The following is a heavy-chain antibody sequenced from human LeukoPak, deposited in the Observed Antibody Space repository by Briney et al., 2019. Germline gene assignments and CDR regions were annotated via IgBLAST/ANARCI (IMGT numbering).Heavy chain of an antibody. J-gene: IGHJ4*02. CDR1: GFTFSSYA. D-gene: IGHD3-10*01. CDR3: AKAYLNYGSGSYGY. Sequence: GGSLRLSCAASGFTFSSYAMSWVRQAPGKGLEWVSAISGSGGSTYYADSVKGRFTISRDNSKNTLYLQMNSLRAEDTAVYYCAKAYLNYGSGSYGYWGQGTLVTVSS. CDR2: ISGSGGST. V-gene: IGHV3-23*01.